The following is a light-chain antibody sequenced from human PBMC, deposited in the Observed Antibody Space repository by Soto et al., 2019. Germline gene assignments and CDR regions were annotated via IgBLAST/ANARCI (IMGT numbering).Light chain of an antibody. CDR2: DNN. Sequence: QSVLTQPPSVSAAPGQKVTISCSGSSSNIGNNYVSWYQQLPGTAPKLLIYDNNKRPSGIPDRFSGSKSGTSATLGITGLQTEDEADYYCGTWDSSRSANWVFGGGTQLTVL. J-gene: IGLJ3*02. CDR1: SSNIGNNY. CDR3: GTWDSSRSANWV. V-gene: IGLV1-51*01.